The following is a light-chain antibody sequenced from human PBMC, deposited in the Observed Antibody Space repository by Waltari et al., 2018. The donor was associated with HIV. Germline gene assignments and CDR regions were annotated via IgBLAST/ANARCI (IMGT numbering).Light chain of an antibody. CDR2: GAS. CDR3: QQYSTWPLT. Sequence: EVVMTQSPATLLESLGKTANPPCRASRSVGSSLAWYHQKPGRSPRLLIYGASSRASDAPPTFSGSGAGTDFSLSISSLRSDDVGIYYCQQYSTWPLTFGRGTTVEIK. V-gene: IGKV3-15*01. CDR1: RSVGSS. J-gene: IGKJ1*01.